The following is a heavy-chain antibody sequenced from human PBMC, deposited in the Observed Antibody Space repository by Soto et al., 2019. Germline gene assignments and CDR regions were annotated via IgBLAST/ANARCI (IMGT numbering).Heavy chain of an antibody. Sequence: SETLSLTCSVSTGSMRTYYWTWIRQSPGKGLEWIGQISHTGRTKYNPSLESRVTISVDTSRKQFSLKLTSVTAADTALYYCARDDTTGLFDFWGQGTLVTVYS. CDR2: ISHTGRT. CDR1: TGSMRTYY. V-gene: IGHV4-59*01. D-gene: IGHD4-17*01. J-gene: IGHJ4*02. CDR3: ARDDTTGLFDF.